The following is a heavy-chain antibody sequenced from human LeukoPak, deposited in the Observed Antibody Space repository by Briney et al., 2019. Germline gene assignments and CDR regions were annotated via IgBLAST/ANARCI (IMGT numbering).Heavy chain of an antibody. Sequence: PSETLSLTCTVSGISINPYYWTWIRQPAGKGLEWIGRIISTTGSANYNPSLKSRVTMSVDTSKNQFSLELTSVTAADTAVYYCATFHSSSWYLDYWGQGTLVTVSS. CDR2: IISTTGSA. J-gene: IGHJ4*02. CDR3: ATFHSSSWYLDY. CDR1: GISINPYY. V-gene: IGHV4-4*07. D-gene: IGHD6-13*01.